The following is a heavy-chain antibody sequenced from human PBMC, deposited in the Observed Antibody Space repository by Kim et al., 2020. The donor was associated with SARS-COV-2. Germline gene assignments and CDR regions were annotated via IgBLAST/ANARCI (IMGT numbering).Heavy chain of an antibody. CDR3: ARVRIVGAISPFDY. V-gene: IGHV1-18*01. CDR2: ISAYNGKT. D-gene: IGHD1-26*01. Sequence: ASVKVSCKASGYTFTSYGISWVRQAPGQGIEWMGWISAYNGKTNYAQKLQGRVTMTTDKSTSTAYMELRSLRSDDTAVYYCARVRIVGAISPFDYWGQGTLVTVSS. CDR1: GYTFTSYG. J-gene: IGHJ4*02.